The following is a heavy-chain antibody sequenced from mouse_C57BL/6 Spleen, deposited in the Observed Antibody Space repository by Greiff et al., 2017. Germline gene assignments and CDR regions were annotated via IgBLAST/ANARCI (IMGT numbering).Heavy chain of an antibody. CDR1: GFTFSDYY. V-gene: IGHV5-12*01. J-gene: IGHJ3*01. CDR3: ARPKNYYGSSYGFAY. D-gene: IGHD1-1*01. Sequence: EVKLVESGGGLVQPGGSLKLSCAASGFTFSDYYMYWVRQTPEKRLEWVAYISNGGGSTYYPDTVKGRFTISRDNAKNTLYLQMSRLKSEDTAMYYCARPKNYYGSSYGFAYWGQGTLVTVSA. CDR2: ISNGGGST.